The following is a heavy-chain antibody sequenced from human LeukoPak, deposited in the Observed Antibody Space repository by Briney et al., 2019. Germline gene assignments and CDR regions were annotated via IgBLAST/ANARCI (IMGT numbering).Heavy chain of an antibody. CDR3: ATLDSTKSVF. V-gene: IGHV3-7*01. J-gene: IGHJ1*01. CDR2: IKQDGSEE. CDR1: EFMFGRDW. Sequence: GGSLRLTCVASEFMFGRDWISWVRQAPGKGLEWVACIKQDGSEEYYVGSVRGRFTVSVDNGKNSLYLQMNSLRAEDTTRYYCATLDSTKSVFWGRGTAVTVSS. D-gene: IGHD2-2*01.